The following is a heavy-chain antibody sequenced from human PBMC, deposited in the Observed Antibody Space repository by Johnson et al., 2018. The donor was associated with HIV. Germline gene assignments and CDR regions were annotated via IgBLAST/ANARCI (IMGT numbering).Heavy chain of an antibody. CDR2: ISGSGGST. V-gene: IGHV3-23*04. D-gene: IGHD2-21*02. CDR3: AKAQVIVRVVTAIPEDAFDI. Sequence: VQLVESGGGLVKPGGSLRLSCAASGFTFSDYYMSWIRQAPGKGLEWVSAISGSGGSTYYADSVKGRFTISRDNSKNTLYLQMNSLRAEDTAVYYCAKAQVIVRVVTAIPEDAFDIWGQGTMVTVSS. CDR1: GFTFSDYY. J-gene: IGHJ3*02.